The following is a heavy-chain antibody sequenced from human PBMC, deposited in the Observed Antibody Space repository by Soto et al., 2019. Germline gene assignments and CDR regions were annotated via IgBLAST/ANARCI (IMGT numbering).Heavy chain of an antibody. CDR1: GFSLSTSGVG. CDR3: AHILHPYGSGSYLFDY. V-gene: IGHV2-5*02. Sequence: QITLKESGPTLVKPTQTLTLTCTFSGFSLSTSGVGVGWIRQPPGKALQWLALIYWDDDKRYSPSLKSRLTITKDASKNQVVLTMTNMDPVDTATYYCAHILHPYGSGSYLFDYWGQGTLVTVSS. J-gene: IGHJ4*02. D-gene: IGHD3-10*01. CDR2: IYWDDDK.